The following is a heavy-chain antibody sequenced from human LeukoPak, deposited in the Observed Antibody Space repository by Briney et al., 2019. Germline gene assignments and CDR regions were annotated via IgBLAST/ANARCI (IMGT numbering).Heavy chain of an antibody. CDR3: ARSVRGYSYGYVSYYYMDV. CDR2: IYTSGST. V-gene: IGHV4-4*07. CDR1: GGSISSYY. D-gene: IGHD5-18*01. J-gene: IGHJ6*03. Sequence: SETLSLTCTVSGGSISSYYWSWIRQPAGNGLEWIGRIYTSGSTNYNPSLKSRVTMSVDTSKNQFSLKLSSVTAADTAVYYCARSVRGYSYGYVSYYYMDVWGKGTTVTVSS.